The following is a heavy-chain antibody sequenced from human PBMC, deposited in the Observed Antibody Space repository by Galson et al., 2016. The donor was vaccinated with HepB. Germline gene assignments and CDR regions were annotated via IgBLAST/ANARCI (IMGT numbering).Heavy chain of an antibody. V-gene: IGHV3-33*08. CDR3: AGDRGQGSQLDS. J-gene: IGHJ1*01. D-gene: IGHD1-1*01. CDR1: GFTFSTYW. Sequence: SLRLSCAASGFTFSTYWMNWVRQAPGKRLQWVAVVWNAGDIHSYADSVKGRFTISRDKSKNMVFLHMDSLRVDDTALYYCAGDRGQGSQLDSWGQGTLVGVSS. CDR2: VWNAGDIH.